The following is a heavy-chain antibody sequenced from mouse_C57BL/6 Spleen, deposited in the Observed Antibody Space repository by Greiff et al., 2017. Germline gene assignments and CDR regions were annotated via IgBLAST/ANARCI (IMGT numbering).Heavy chain of an antibody. CDR1: GYTFTSYW. CDR2: IHPTSGST. D-gene: IGHD2-5*01. V-gene: IGHV1-64*01. Sequence: QVQLQQPGAELVKPGASVKLSCKASGYTFTSYWMHWVKQRPGQGLEWIGMIHPTSGSTNYNEKFKSKATLTVDKSSSTAYMQLSSLTSADSAVYYCASAYYSNESVDYWGQGTTLTVSS. CDR3: ASAYYSNESVDY. J-gene: IGHJ2*01.